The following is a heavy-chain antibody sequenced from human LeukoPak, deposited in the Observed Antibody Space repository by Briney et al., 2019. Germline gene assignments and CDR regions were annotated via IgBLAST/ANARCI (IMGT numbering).Heavy chain of an antibody. CDR3: AKLAAKNIAAAGKD. CDR2: ISYDGSNK. Sequence: GRSLRLSCAASGFTLSSYGMHWVRQAPGKGLEWVAVISYDGSNKYYADSVKGRFTISRDNSKNTLHLQMNSLRAEDTAVYYCAKLAAKNIAAAGKDWGQGTLVTVSS. CDR1: GFTLSSYG. J-gene: IGHJ4*02. D-gene: IGHD6-13*01. V-gene: IGHV3-30*18.